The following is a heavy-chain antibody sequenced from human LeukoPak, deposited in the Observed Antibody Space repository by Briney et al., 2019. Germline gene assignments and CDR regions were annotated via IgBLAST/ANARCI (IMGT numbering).Heavy chain of an antibody. CDR2: IYYSGST. V-gene: IGHV4-61*08. CDR3: ASQNYDFWSGFNCFDP. Sequence: PSETLSLTCTVSGGSISSGGYFWSWIRQPPGKGLEWIGYIYYSGSTNYNPSLKSRVTISVDTSKNQFSLKLSSVTAADTAVYYCASQNYDFWSGFNCFDPWGQGTLVTVSS. CDR1: GGSISSGGYF. D-gene: IGHD3-3*01. J-gene: IGHJ5*02.